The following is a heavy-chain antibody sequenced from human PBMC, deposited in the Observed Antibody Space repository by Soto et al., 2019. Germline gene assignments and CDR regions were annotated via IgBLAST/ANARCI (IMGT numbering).Heavy chain of an antibody. J-gene: IGHJ6*02. CDR2: IIPIFGTA. V-gene: IGHV1-69*13. CDR1: GGTFSSYA. CDR3: ARDSIAAAGMYYYYYGMDV. Sequence: SVKVSCKASGGTFSSYAISWVRQAPGQGLEWMGGIIPIFGTANYAQKFQGRVTITADESTSTAYMELSSLRSEDTAVYYCARDSIAAAGMYYYYYGMDVWGQGTTVTVSS. D-gene: IGHD6-13*01.